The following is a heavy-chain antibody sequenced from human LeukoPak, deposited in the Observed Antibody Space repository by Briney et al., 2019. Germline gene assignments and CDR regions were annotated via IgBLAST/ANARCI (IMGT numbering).Heavy chain of an antibody. Sequence: GGSLRISCAASGITFTNAWLTWVRQAPGKGLEWVGRVKNKGDGGAADYAAPVKGRFTISRDDSTKTLYLQMNSLRAEDTAVYYCARGPSGYHNTGGQGTLVTVSS. CDR1: GITFTNAW. V-gene: IGHV3-15*01. CDR3: ARGPSGYHNT. J-gene: IGHJ4*02. D-gene: IGHD5-12*01. CDR2: VKNKGDGGAA.